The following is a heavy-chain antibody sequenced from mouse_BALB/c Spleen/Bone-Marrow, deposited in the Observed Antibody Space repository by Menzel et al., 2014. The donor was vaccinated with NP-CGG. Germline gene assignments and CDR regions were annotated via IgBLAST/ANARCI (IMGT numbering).Heavy chain of an antibody. D-gene: IGHD1-1*01. CDR2: INNNGGST. CDR1: GFTFSSYG. Sequence: EVKVEESGGGLVQPGGSLKLSCVASGFTFSSYGMSWVRQTPDKRLELVATINNNGGSTYYPDSVKGQFTISRDNAKNTLYLQLSSLKSEDTAMYSCARVYGWYFDVWGAGPTVTVSS. V-gene: IGHV5-6-3*01. J-gene: IGHJ1*01. CDR3: ARVYGWYFDV.